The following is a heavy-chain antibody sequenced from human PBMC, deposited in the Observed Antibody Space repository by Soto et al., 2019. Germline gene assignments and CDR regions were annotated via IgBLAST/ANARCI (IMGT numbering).Heavy chain of an antibody. J-gene: IGHJ4*02. CDR3: ARGLTRDYYDSSGYLDY. CDR2: IYYSGST. V-gene: IGHV4-39*01. D-gene: IGHD3-22*01. CDR1: GGSISSSSYY. Sequence: QLQLQESGPGLVKPSETLSLTCTVSGGSISSSSYYWGWIRQPPGKGLEWIWSIYYSGSTYYNPSLKARVTISVDTSKNQFSLTLSSVTAADTAVYYCARGLTRDYYDSSGYLDYLGQATLVTVSS.